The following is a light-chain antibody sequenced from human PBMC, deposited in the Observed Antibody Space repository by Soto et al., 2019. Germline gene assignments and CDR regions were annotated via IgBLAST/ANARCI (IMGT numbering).Light chain of an antibody. V-gene: IGKV1-5*01. CDR3: LQHDSFPYT. J-gene: IGKJ2*01. CDR1: QSISSW. Sequence: DIQMTQSPSTLSASVGDRVTITCRASQSISSWLAWYQQKPGKAPKLLIYDASSLESGVPSRFSGSGSGTEFTLTIGSLQPEDSATYYCLQHDSFPYTFGQGTRLEI. CDR2: DAS.